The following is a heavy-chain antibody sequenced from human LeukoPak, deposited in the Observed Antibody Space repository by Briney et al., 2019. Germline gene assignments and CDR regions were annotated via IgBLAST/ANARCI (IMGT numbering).Heavy chain of an antibody. V-gene: IGHV3-48*02. J-gene: IGHJ4*02. D-gene: IGHD3-9*01. CDR1: GFTFSSYS. Sequence: GGSLRLSCAVSGFTFSSYSMNWVRQAPGKGLEWVSYINPVSRSIHYADSVKGRFTIARDDAKDSLYLQMNSLRDEDTAVYYCARDQDWAFDYWGRGTLVTVSS. CDR2: INPVSRSI. CDR3: ARDQDWAFDY.